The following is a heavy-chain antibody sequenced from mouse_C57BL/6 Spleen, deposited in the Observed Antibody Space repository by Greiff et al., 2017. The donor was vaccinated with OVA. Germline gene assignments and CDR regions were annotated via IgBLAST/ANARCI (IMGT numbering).Heavy chain of an antibody. J-gene: IGHJ2*01. CDR3: ARHEEETGYFDY. CDR1: GYTFTEYS. Sequence: QVHLKQPGAELVKPGASVKLSCKASGYTFTEYSIHWVKQRPGQGLEWIGWVYPGSGSIKYNEKFKDKATLTADKSSSTAYMEPSRLTSEDSAVYFCARHEEETGYFDYWGQGTTLTVSS. CDR2: VYPGSGSI. V-gene: IGHV1-62-2*01.